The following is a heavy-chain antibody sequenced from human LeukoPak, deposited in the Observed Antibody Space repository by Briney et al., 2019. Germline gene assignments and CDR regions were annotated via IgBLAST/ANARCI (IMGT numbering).Heavy chain of an antibody. D-gene: IGHD1-26*01. CDR3: ARYSGTYAGFDY. CDR2: INPSGGST. V-gene: IGHV1-46*01. J-gene: IGHJ4*02. CDR1: GYTFTSYY. Sequence: ASVKVSCKASGYTFTSYYMHWVRQAPGQGLEWMGIINPSGGSTSYAQKFQGRVTMTRDTSTSTVYMELSSLRSEDTAAYYCARYSGTYAGFDYWGQGTLVTVSS.